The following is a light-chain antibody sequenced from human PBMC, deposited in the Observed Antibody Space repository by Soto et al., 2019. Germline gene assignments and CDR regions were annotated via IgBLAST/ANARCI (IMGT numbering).Light chain of an antibody. CDR3: AAWDVSLNGVV. V-gene: IGLV1-44*01. CDR2: SNN. J-gene: IGLJ2*01. CDR1: SSNIGSNT. Sequence: QSVLTQPPSASGTPGQRVTISCSGSSSNIGSNTVNWYQQLPGTAPKLLIYSNNQRPSGVPDRFSGSKSGTSASQAISGLQSEDEADYYCAAWDVSLNGVVFGGGTKLTVL.